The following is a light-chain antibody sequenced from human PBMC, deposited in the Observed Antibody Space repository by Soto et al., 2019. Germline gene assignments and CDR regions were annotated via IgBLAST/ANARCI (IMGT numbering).Light chain of an antibody. J-gene: IGLJ1*01. CDR2: TNN. CDR3: AAWDDSLGAYV. Sequence: HSALTHPPSASATPGQGDTISFSGSNSNIGANTVNSYQQLPGTAPRLLIYTNNQRPSGVPQRFSGSKTGTSASLAIGGLQSEDGADYYCAAWDDSLGAYVFGTGTKVTVL. CDR1: NSNIGANT. V-gene: IGLV1-44*01.